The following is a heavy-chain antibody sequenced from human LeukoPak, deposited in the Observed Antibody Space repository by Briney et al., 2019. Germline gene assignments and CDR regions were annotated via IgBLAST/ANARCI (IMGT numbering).Heavy chain of an antibody. D-gene: IGHD1-26*01. CDR3: ARDCIGCLGFDY. CDR1: GYTFTSYG. CDR2: VSAYAVDT. Sequence: GASVKVSCKASGYTFTSYGISWVRQAPGQGLEWMGWVSAYAVDTNYVQKFRGRITMTTDTSTSTAYMELRSLRSDDTAVYYCARDCIGCLGFDYWGQGTLVTVSS. V-gene: IGHV1-18*01. J-gene: IGHJ4*02.